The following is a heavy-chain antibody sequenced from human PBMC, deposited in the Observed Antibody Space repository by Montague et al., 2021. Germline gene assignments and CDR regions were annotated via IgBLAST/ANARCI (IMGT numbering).Heavy chain of an antibody. CDR3: ANTNMDY. D-gene: IGHD2-8*01. Sequence: SLRLSCAASGFTFSSYWMAWVRQAPGKGLEWVANINQDGNDKYYVDSVRGRFTISRDSAKKSLYLQMNSLRVDDTAVYYCANTNMDYWGQGMLVIVS. CDR1: GFTFSSYW. CDR2: INQDGNDK. J-gene: IGHJ4*02. V-gene: IGHV3-7*01.